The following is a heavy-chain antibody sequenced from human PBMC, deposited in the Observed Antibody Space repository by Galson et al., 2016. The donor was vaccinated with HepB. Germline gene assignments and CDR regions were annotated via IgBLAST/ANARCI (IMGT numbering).Heavy chain of an antibody. CDR1: GYIFTNYA. Sequence: SVKVSCKASGYIFTNYAMHWVRQAPGQRLEWMGWINAGNGNTNHAQKFQGRVTLTRDTSATTAYMELRSLRSEDTAVYYCARKFSSPHGLDVWGQGTTVIVSS. CDR3: ARKFSSPHGLDV. V-gene: IGHV1-3*01. J-gene: IGHJ6*02. CDR2: INAGNGNT. D-gene: IGHD6-13*01.